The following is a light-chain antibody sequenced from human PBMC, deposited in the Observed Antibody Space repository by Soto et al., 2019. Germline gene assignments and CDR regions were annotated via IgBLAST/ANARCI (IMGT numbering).Light chain of an antibody. CDR2: AAS. Sequence: DIQMTQSPCSRSASAGGRVTITFLASQSISSYLNWYQQKPGKAPKLLIYAASNLQSGVPPRFSGSGSGTDFTLTISSLQPEDFATYYCQQSYRTPRTFGQGTKVDIK. J-gene: IGKJ1*01. CDR3: QQSYRTPRT. V-gene: IGKV1-39*01. CDR1: QSISSY.